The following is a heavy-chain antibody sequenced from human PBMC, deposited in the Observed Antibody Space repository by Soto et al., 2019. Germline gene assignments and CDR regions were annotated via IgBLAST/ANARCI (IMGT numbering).Heavy chain of an antibody. CDR1: AFTFRSYA. D-gene: IGHD2-2*01. Sequence: EEHLLESGGGLVRPGGSLRLSCAASAFTFRSYAMSWVRQAPGKGLEWASAITASADTTYYADSVQGRFTISRDNSKNTRCLRMSSLRAEDTAVYYCAKVRPLRDCTSNSCLGAFDIWGQGTMVTVS. CDR3: AKVRPLRDCTSNSCLGAFDI. V-gene: IGHV3-23*01. J-gene: IGHJ3*02. CDR2: ITASADTT.